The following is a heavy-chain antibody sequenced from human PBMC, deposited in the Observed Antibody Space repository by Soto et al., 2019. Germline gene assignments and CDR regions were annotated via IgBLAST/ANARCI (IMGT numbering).Heavy chain of an antibody. J-gene: IGHJ5*02. CDR2: INVYKTNT. CDR3: ARGGSGSYWVGWFDP. D-gene: IGHD3-10*01. Sequence: QVQLVQSGAEVKKPGASVKVSCKASGYTFTTYAITWVRQAPGQGLEWMGWINVYKTNTNYAQKLQGRVTMTTDTSTSTAYMELRSLRSDDTAVYYCARGGSGSYWVGWFDPWGQGTLVTVSS. CDR1: GYTFTTYA. V-gene: IGHV1-18*01.